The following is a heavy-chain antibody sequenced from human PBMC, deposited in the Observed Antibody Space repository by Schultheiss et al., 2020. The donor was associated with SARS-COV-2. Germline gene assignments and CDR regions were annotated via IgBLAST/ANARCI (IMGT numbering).Heavy chain of an antibody. J-gene: IGHJ6*02. V-gene: IGHV3-21*01. CDR2: ISSSSRYI. CDR1: GFTFSSYS. CDR3: ARGEVPYYSGMDV. D-gene: IGHD1-26*01. Sequence: GESLKISCAASGFTFSSYSMNWVRQAPGKGLEWVSSISSSSRYIYYPVSVKGRFTISRDNPKNSLYLQMDSLRVEDTAVYYCARGEVPYYSGMDVWGQGTTVTVSS.